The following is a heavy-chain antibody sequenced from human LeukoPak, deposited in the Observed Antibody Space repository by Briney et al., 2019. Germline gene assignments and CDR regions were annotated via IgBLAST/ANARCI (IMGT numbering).Heavy chain of an antibody. V-gene: IGHV3-21*01. J-gene: IGHJ4*02. CDR3: ASDYYGSGGYRG. Sequence: PGGSLRLSCAASGFTFSSYSMNWVRRAPGKGLEWVSSISSSSSYIYYADSVKGRFTISRDNAKNSLYLQMNSLRAEDTAVYYCASDYYGSGGYRGWGQGTLVTVSS. CDR1: GFTFSSYS. CDR2: ISSSSSYI. D-gene: IGHD3-10*01.